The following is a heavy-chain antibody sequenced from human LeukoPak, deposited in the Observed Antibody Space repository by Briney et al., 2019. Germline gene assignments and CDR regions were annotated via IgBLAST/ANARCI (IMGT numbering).Heavy chain of an antibody. D-gene: IGHD4-11*01. CDR3: ARGATTVTNWFDP. CDR2: IYYSGST. V-gene: IGHV4-31*03. CDR1: GGSISSGGYY. Sequence: PSETLSLTYTVSGGSISSGGYYWSWIRQHPGKGLEWIGYIYYSGSTYYNPSLKSRVTISVDTSKNQFSLKLSSVTAADTAVYYCARGATTVTNWFDPWGQGTLVTVSS. J-gene: IGHJ5*02.